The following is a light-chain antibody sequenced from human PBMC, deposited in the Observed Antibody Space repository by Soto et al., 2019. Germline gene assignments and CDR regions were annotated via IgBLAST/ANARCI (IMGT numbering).Light chain of an antibody. CDR3: ATWDDSLKAWV. CDR2: TNN. CDR1: ASNIGTNA. Sequence: QSVVTQPPSASGTPGQWVSISCSGSASNIGTNAVSWYQQLPGAAPKLLIYTNNERPSGVPDRFSGSKSGTSASLAISGLQSEDEADYYCATWDDSLKAWVFGGGTKLTVL. J-gene: IGLJ3*02. V-gene: IGLV1-44*01.